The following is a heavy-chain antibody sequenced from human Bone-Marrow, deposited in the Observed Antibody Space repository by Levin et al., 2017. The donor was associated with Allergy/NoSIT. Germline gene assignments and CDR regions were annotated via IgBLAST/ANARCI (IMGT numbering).Heavy chain of an antibody. CDR2: ISGSGGST. CDR1: GFTFSSYA. CDR3: AKEGTSSGWYLGDAFDI. J-gene: IGHJ3*02. D-gene: IGHD6-19*01. V-gene: IGHV3-23*01. Sequence: GGSLRLSCAASGFTFSSYAMSWVRQAPGKGLEWVSAISGSGGSTYYADSVKGRFTISRDNSKNTLYLQMNSLRAEDTAVYYCAKEGTSSGWYLGDAFDIWGQGTMVTVSS.